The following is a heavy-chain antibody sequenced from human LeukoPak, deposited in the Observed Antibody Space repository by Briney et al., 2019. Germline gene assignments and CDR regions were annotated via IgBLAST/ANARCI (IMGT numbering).Heavy chain of an antibody. Sequence: ASVKVSCKASGYTFTGYYMHWVRQAPGQRLEWMGWISSGGNTNYAPKFQDRATMTTDTSTSTAYMELRSLRFDDTAVYYCARDFAWGSGGAPIDDNWLDPWGQGTLVTVSS. CDR1: GYTFTGYY. J-gene: IGHJ5*02. CDR3: ARDFAWGSGGAPIDDNWLDP. V-gene: IGHV1-18*04. CDR2: ISSGGNT. D-gene: IGHD7-27*01.